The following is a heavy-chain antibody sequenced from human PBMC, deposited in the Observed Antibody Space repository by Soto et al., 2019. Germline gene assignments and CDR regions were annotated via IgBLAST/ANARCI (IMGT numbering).Heavy chain of an antibody. J-gene: IGHJ4*02. Sequence: ASVKVSCKASGYTFTSYAMHWVRQAPGQRLEWMGWINAGNGNTKYSQKFQGRVTITRDTSASTAYMELSSLRSEDTAVYYCAIKGGYGGYYFDYWGQGTLVTVSS. D-gene: IGHD5-12*01. V-gene: IGHV1-3*01. CDR1: GYTFTSYA. CDR3: AIKGGYGGYYFDY. CDR2: INAGNGNT.